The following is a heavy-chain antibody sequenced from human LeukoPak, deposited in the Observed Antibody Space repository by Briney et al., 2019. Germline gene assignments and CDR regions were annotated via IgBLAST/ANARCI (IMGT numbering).Heavy chain of an antibody. J-gene: IGHJ5*02. Sequence: PSETLSLTCTVSGYSISSGYYWGWIRQPPGKGLEWIGSIYHSGSTYYNPSLKRRVTISVDTSKNQFSLKLSSVTAADTAVYYCARGRSWFRHQSWRVQWFDPWGQGTLVTVSS. V-gene: IGHV4-38-2*02. CDR1: GYSISSGYY. CDR3: ARGRSWFRHQSWRVQWFDP. CDR2: IYHSGST. D-gene: IGHD6-13*01.